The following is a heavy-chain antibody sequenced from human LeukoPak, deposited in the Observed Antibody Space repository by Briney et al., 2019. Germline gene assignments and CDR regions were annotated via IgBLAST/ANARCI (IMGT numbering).Heavy chain of an antibody. CDR1: GFTFSSYS. J-gene: IGHJ6*02. V-gene: IGHV3-21*01. CDR3: AREEESFGGVIVWDYYYGMDV. Sequence: GSLRLSCAASGFTFSSYSMNWVRQAPGKGLEWVSSISSSSSYTYYADSVKGRFTISRDNAKNSLYLQMNSLRAEDTAVYYCAREEESFGGVIVWDYYYGMDVWGQGTTVTVSS. CDR2: ISSSSSYT. D-gene: IGHD3-16*02.